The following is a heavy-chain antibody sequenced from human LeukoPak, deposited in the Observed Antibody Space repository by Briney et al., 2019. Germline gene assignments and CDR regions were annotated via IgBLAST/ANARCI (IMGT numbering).Heavy chain of an antibody. V-gene: IGHV3-21*01. Sequence: GGSLRLSCAASGFTFSSYSMNRVRQAPGEGLEWVSSISSSSNYIYYADSVKGRFTISRDNAKNSLYLQMNSLRAEDTAVYYCARDSGNYNGWYYFEYWGQGTLVTVSS. CDR2: ISSSSNYI. D-gene: IGHD1-26*01. J-gene: IGHJ4*02. CDR3: ARDSGNYNGWYYFEY. CDR1: GFTFSSYS.